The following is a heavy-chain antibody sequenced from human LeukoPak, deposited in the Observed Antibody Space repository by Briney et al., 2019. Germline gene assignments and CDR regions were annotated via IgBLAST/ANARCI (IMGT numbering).Heavy chain of an antibody. CDR2: IRYDGSTK. CDR3: AKVPLSGWYRYYFDY. Sequence: PGGSLRLSCAASGFTFSSYGMHWVRQAPGKGLEWVTFIRYDGSTKYYADSVNGRFTISRDNSKNTLYLQMNSMRAEDTAVYYCAKVPLSGWYRYYFDYWGQGTLVTVSS. D-gene: IGHD6-19*01. V-gene: IGHV3-30*02. CDR1: GFTFSSYG. J-gene: IGHJ4*02.